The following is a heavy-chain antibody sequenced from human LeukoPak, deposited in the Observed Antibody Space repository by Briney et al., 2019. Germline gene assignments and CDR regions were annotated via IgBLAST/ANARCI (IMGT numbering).Heavy chain of an antibody. Sequence: SETLSLTCPVSGCCISRSSYFGGGIRQPPGKGPEWIGSIYHSGSTYYNPSLKSRVTISADTSTNQFSLKLSSVTASDTAVYYCETHVHHWHYDSCGQGTLVTVSS. J-gene: IGHJ5*01. CDR1: GCCISRSSYF. V-gene: IGHV4-39*01. CDR2: IYHSGST. CDR3: ETHVHHWHYDS. D-gene: IGHD1-7*01.